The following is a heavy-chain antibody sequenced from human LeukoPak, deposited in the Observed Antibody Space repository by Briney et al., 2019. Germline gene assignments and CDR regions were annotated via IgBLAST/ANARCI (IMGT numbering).Heavy chain of an antibody. CDR2: VNQGGTEK. J-gene: IGHJ4*02. CDR1: GFTFSSQW. V-gene: IGHV3-7*01. Sequence: GGSLRLSCAASGFTFSSQWMGWVRQAPGKGLEWVANVNQGGTEKLYVDSVKSRFTISRDNAENSLYLQMNSLRAEDTAVYYCARDTEPVGGPPFDYWGQGTLVTVSS. CDR3: ARDTEPVGGPPFDY. D-gene: IGHD4-23*01.